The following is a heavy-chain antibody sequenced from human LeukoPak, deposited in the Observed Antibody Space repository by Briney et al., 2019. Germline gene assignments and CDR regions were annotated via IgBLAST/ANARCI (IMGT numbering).Heavy chain of an antibody. CDR2: ISAYNGNT. Sequence: GASVKVSCKASGYTFTSYGISWVRQAPGQGLEWMGWISAYNGNTNYAQKLQGRVTMTTDTSTSTAYMELRSLRSDDTAVYYCTRDSSFTFGGVIPPEAFYYWGQGTLVTVSS. D-gene: IGHD3-16*02. CDR3: TRDSSFTFGGVIPPEAFYY. CDR1: GYTFTSYG. V-gene: IGHV1-18*01. J-gene: IGHJ4*02.